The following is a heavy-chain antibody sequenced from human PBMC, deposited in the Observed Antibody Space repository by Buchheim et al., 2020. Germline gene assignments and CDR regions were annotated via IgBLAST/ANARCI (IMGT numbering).Heavy chain of an antibody. Sequence: QVQLVESGGGVVQPGRSLRLSCAASGFTFSNYGMHWVRQAPGKGLEWVAVISYDGSNKYYADSVKGRFTISRDNSKNTLYLQMNSLRAEDTAVYYCAKDRVGFVVVPAATYFDYWGQGTL. V-gene: IGHV3-30*18. CDR2: ISYDGSNK. J-gene: IGHJ4*02. D-gene: IGHD2-2*01. CDR1: GFTFSNYG. CDR3: AKDRVGFVVVPAATYFDY.